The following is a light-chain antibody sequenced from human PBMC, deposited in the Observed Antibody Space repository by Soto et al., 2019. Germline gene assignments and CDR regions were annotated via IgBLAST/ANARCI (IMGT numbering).Light chain of an antibody. CDR3: QQSHSTPLT. CDR1: QSISNY. V-gene: IGKV1-39*01. Sequence: DIQMTQSPSSLSASVGDRVTITCRASQSISNYLNWYQQTPGTAPKLLIYTASSLKSGVPSRFSGSGSGTAFTLTISSLQPEDFATYYCQQSHSTPLTFGGGTKV. CDR2: TAS. J-gene: IGKJ4*01.